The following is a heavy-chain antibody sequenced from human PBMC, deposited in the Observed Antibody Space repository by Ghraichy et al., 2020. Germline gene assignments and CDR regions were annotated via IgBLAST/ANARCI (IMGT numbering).Heavy chain of an antibody. D-gene: IGHD3-3*02. V-gene: IGHV3-53*01. CDR2: IYSDGTT. J-gene: IGHJ4*02. Sequence: GGSLRLSCAASGFTVSSNYMSWVRQAPGKGLEWVSVIYSDGTTYYAESVKGRFTISRDDSKNTLYLQMNGLRAEDTALYFCARGVSNPFDYWGQGTLVTVSS. CDR3: ARGVSNPFDY. CDR1: GFTVSSNY.